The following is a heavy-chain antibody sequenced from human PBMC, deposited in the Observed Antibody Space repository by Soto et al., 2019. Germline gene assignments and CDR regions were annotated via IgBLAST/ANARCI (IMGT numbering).Heavy chain of an antibody. CDR3: AIAKGTYYYDGSGRSPAPYACGMDV. Sequence: EVQLLESGGGLVQPGGSLRLSCAASGFTFSSYAMSWVRQAPGKGLEWVSAISGSGGSTYYADSVKGRLAISRDNSKKTLSLQMNCLRAEDRAGYHGAIAKGTYYYDGSGRSPAPYACGMDVWGQGTKVTVSS. V-gene: IGHV3-23*01. CDR1: GFTFSSYA. CDR2: ISGSGGST. D-gene: IGHD3-22*01. J-gene: IGHJ6*02.